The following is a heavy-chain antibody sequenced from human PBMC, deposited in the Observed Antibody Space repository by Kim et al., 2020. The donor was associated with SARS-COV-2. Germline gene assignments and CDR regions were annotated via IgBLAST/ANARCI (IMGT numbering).Heavy chain of an antibody. Sequence: SETLSLTCTVSGGSIRSGGYYWGWIRQPPGKGLEWIGSIYYSGSTYYNPSLNSRVTISVDTSKNQFSLELSSVTAADTAVYYCARAYGDSGYNLLVGFDYCGQGTLVTVSS. CDR2: IYYSGST. J-gene: IGHJ4*02. V-gene: IGHV4-39*07. D-gene: IGHD5-12*01. CDR1: GGSIRSGGYY. CDR3: ARAYGDSGYNLLVGFDY.